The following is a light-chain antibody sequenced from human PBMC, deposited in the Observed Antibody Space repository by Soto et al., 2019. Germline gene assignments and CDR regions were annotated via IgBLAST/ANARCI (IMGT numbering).Light chain of an antibody. V-gene: IGKV3-20*01. CDR2: GAS. J-gene: IGKJ1*01. Sequence: EIVLQQSPGPLSLYPGVRATLSFRSTRSVTSSYLAGYQQKPGQAPRLIIYGASIRATGIPERFNGSGSWTALTLTISRLGPEEFAVYYCRQYVNKPWPFAQWSKV. CDR3: RQYVNKPWP. CDR1: RSVTSSY.